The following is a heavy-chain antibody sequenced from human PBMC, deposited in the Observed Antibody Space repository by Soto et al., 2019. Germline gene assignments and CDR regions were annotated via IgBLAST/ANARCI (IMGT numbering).Heavy chain of an antibody. J-gene: IGHJ3*02. CDR3: RTLAHYSSGWFPDAFDI. D-gene: IGHD6-19*01. CDR1: GYTFTGYY. CDR2: INPNIGGT. Sequence: GASVKVSCKASGYTFTGYYMHWVRQAPGQGLEWMGWINPNIGGTNYAQKFQGRVTMTRDTSISTAYMELSRLRSDDTAVYYCRTLAHYSSGWFPDAFDIWGQGTMVTVSS. V-gene: IGHV1-2*02.